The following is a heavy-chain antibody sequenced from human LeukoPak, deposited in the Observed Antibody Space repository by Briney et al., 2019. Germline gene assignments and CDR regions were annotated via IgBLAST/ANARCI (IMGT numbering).Heavy chain of an antibody. Sequence: GESLKISCKGSGYSFTSYWIGWVRHMPGKGLEWMGIIYPGDSDTRYSPSFQGQVTISADKSISTAYLQWSSLKASDTAMYYCARHEGVVVRGVITPSFDYWGQGTLVTVSS. V-gene: IGHV5-51*01. CDR3: ARHEGVVVRGVITPSFDY. J-gene: IGHJ4*02. D-gene: IGHD3-10*01. CDR2: IYPGDSDT. CDR1: GYSFTSYW.